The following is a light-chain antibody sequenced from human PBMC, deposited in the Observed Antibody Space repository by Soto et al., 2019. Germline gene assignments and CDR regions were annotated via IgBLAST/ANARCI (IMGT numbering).Light chain of an antibody. CDR2: AAS. CDR3: QQANSFPLT. J-gene: IGKJ2*01. CDR1: QGISNW. Sequence: DMQMTQSPSSVYASIGDRVTITCRASQGISNWLAWYQQKSGKAPKLLIYAASSLQGGVPSRFSGSGSGTDFTLTISSLQPEDFATYYCQQANSFPLTFGQGTKVDIK. V-gene: IGKV1-12*01.